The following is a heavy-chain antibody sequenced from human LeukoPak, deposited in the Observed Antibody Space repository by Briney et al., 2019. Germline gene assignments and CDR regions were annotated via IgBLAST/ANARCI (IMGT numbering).Heavy chain of an antibody. CDR3: AKDGALYCSGGSCHGYYYYGMDV. V-gene: IGHV3-30*18. CDR2: ILYDGSNK. J-gene: IGHJ6*02. D-gene: IGHD2-15*01. Sequence: GRSLRLSCAASGFTFSSYGMHWVRQAPGKGLEWVAVILYDGSNKYYADSVKGRFTISRDNSKNTLYLQMNSLRAGDTAVYYCAKDGALYCSGGSCHGYYYYGMDVWGQGTTVTVSS. CDR1: GFTFSSYG.